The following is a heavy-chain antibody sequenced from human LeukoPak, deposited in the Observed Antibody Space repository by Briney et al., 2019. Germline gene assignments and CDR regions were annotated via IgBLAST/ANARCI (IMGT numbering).Heavy chain of an antibody. V-gene: IGHV4-31*03. CDR1: GGSISSGGYY. CDR3: ARGSGTYYNRWFDP. D-gene: IGHD3-10*01. CDR2: IYYGGST. Sequence: SETLSLTCTVSGGSISSGGYYWSWIRQHPGKGLEWIGCIYYGGSTYYSPSLKSRATIAVDTSKNQFSLQLSSVTAADTAVYYCARGSGTYYNRWFDPWGQGTLVTVSS. J-gene: IGHJ5*02.